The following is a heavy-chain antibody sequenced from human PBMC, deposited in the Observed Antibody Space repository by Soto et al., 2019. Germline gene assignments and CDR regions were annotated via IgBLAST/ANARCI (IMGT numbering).Heavy chain of an antibody. V-gene: IGHV2-5*02. Sequence: QITLKESGPTLVKPTQTLMLTCTFSGFSLTTSGVGVGWIRQPPGKALEWLALIYWDDDKRYRPSLKSRLTITKDTSKNQVVLTMTIMDPVDTATYYCAHSFSWMEPPDYWGQGTLVTVSS. CDR3: AHSFSWMEPPDY. CDR2: IYWDDDK. CDR1: GFSLTTSGVG. J-gene: IGHJ4*02. D-gene: IGHD1-1*01.